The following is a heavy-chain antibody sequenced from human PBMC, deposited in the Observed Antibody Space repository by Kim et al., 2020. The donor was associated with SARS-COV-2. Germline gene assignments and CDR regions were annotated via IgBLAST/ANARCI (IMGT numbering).Heavy chain of an antibody. V-gene: IGHV3-30*18. CDR3: AKGKGRVSFFDY. CDR1: GFTFSIYG. J-gene: IGHJ4*02. CDR2: ISYDGNNK. Sequence: SLRLSCAASGFTFSIYGMHWVRQAPGKGLEWLALISYDGNNKNYADSVKGRFTISRDNSKNTLYLQMNSLRAEDTAVYYCAKGKGRVSFFDYWGQGTLV.